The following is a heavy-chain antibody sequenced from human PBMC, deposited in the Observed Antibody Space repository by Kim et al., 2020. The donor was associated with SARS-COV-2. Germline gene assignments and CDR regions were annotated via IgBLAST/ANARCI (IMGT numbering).Heavy chain of an antibody. D-gene: IGHD6-13*01. Sequence: GGSLRLSCAASGFTFSSYDMHWVRQATGKGLEWVSAIGTAGDTYYPGSVQGRFTISRENAKNSLYLQMNSLRAGDTAVYYCARANFIAAAGTSDYYYYGMDVWGQVTTVTVSS. J-gene: IGHJ6*02. V-gene: IGHV3-13*04. CDR1: GFTFSSYD. CDR2: IGTAGDT. CDR3: ARANFIAAAGTSDYYYYGMDV.